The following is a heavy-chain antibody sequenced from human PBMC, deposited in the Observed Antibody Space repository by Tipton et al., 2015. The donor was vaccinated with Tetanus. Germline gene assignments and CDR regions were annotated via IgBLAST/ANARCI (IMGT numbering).Heavy chain of an antibody. Sequence: LSLTCTVSGASIRGSGFFWNWVRQHPETGLEWIGYIYYSGDTYINPSFKSRVTMSVDTSKNQLSLHVSSVTVADTAVYYCARDQGGGRVVRMNWFDPWGQGTLVTVSS. CDR3: ARDQGGGRVVRMNWFDP. CDR2: IYYSGDT. J-gene: IGHJ5*02. CDR1: GASIRGSGFF. V-gene: IGHV4-31*03. D-gene: IGHD6-6*01.